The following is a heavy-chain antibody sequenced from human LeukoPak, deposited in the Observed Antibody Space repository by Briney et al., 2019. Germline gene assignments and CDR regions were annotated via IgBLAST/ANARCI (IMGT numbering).Heavy chain of an antibody. CDR2: ISAYNGNT. Sequence: ASVKVSCKASGYTFTSYGISWVRQAPGQGLEWMGWISAYNGNTNYAQKLQGRVTMTTDTSTSTAYMELRSLRSDDTAVYYCARGLIEESSSSSSGYWGQGTLVTFSS. CDR3: ARGLIEESSSSSSGY. V-gene: IGHV1-18*01. CDR1: GYTFTSYG. D-gene: IGHD6-6*01. J-gene: IGHJ4*02.